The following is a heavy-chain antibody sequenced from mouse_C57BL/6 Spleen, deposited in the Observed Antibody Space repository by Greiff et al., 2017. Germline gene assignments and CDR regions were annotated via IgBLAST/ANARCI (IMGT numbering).Heavy chain of an antibody. CDR2: IRLKSDNYAT. D-gene: IGHD3-2*02. CDR1: GFTFSNYW. J-gene: IGHJ2*01. CDR3: TGRDSSGYFDY. Sequence: EVQLQESGGGLVQPGGSMKLSCVASGFTFSNYWMNWVRQSPEKGLEWVAQIRLKSDNYATHYAESVKGRFTISRDDSKSSVYLQMNNLRAEDTGIYYCTGRDSSGYFDYWGQGTTLTVSS. V-gene: IGHV6-3*01.